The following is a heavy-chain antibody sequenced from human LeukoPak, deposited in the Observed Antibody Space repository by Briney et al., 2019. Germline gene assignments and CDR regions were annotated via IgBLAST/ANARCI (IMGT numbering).Heavy chain of an antibody. J-gene: IGHJ4*02. Sequence: GGSLRLSCAASGFTFSNAWMTWVRQAPGKGLEWVGRIKSNTDGGTTDYAAPVKGRFTISRDDSKHTLYLQMNSLKTEDTAVYYCTTVPAQVDYWGQGTLVTVSS. V-gene: IGHV3-15*01. CDR2: IKSNTDGGTT. CDR1: GFTFSNAW. CDR3: TTVPAQVDY. D-gene: IGHD1-1*01.